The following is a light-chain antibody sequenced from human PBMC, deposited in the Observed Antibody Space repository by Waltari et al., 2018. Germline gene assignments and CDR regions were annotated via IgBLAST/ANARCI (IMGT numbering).Light chain of an antibody. J-gene: IGKJ1*01. CDR3: MQSIYWPWK. Sequence: DVVMTQSPLSLPVTLGQPASISCKSSQSLVHRDGNTYVNWFQQRPGQSPRRLLYKVSNRDSGVPDRFSGSGSGTDFTLIISRVEAEDVGVYYCMQSIYWPWKFGHGTKVEVK. CDR1: QSLVHRDGNTY. V-gene: IGKV2-30*02. CDR2: KVS.